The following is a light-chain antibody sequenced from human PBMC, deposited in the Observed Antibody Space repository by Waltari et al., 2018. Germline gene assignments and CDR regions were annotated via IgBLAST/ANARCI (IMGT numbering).Light chain of an antibody. Sequence: QPVLTQPPSASGTPGQTVPISRSHGSPNLGSNHVHWYLQVPGTAPRLVICSNDRRPSGVPDRFSGAKSDTSASLAISGLQSEDEADYYCTSWDDRLNGRVFGGGTRLTVL. CDR2: SND. V-gene: IGLV1-44*01. CDR1: SPNLGSNH. J-gene: IGLJ3*02. CDR3: TSWDDRLNGRV.